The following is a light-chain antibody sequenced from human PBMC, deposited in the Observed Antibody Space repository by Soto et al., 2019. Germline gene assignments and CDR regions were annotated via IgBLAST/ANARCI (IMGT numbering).Light chain of an antibody. CDR1: QSLLNSNGYYS. CDR3: MQARQLPLT. V-gene: IGKV2-28*01. Sequence: DIVMTQSPLFLPVPPGEPASISCRSSQSLLNSNGYYSLDWYLQKPGQSPQLLIYMAANRASGVPDRFSGSGTCTVFTLKISRVEAEDVGVYYCMQARQLPLTFGGGTKVGIK. CDR2: MAA. J-gene: IGKJ4*01.